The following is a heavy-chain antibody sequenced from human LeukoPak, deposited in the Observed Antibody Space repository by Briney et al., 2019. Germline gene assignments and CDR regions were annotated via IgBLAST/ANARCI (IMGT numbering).Heavy chain of an antibody. D-gene: IGHD3-9*01. CDR1: GGSISSYC. CDR2: IYYSGST. V-gene: IGHV4-59*01. J-gene: IGHJ3*02. Sequence: SETLSLTCTVSGGSISSYCWSWIRQPPGKGLEWIGYIYYSGSTNYNPSLKSRVTISVDTSKNQFSLKLSSVTAADTAVYCCASATYDILTGYYGGGAFDIWGQGTMVTVSS. CDR3: ASATYDILTGYYGGGAFDI.